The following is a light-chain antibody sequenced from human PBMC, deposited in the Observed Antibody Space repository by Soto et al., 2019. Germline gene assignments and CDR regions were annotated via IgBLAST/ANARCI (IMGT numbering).Light chain of an antibody. J-gene: IGKJ4*01. V-gene: IGKV1-16*02. CDR3: QQYKTYPLT. Sequence: DIQMTQSPSSLSASVGDKVTITCRASQDIRNSLAWFQQKPGRGPKSLVYDASNLQSGVPSKFSGSGSGTDFTLTISSLQPEDVATYYCQQYKTYPLTFGGGTKVEIK. CDR1: QDIRNS. CDR2: DAS.